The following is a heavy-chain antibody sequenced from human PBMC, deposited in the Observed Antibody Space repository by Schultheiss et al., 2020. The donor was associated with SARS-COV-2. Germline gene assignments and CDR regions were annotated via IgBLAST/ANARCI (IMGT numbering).Heavy chain of an antibody. Sequence: SETLSLTCTVSGGSISSGGYYWSWIRQPPGKGLEWIGYIYYSGSTNYNPSLKSRVTISVDTSKNQFSLKLSSVTAADTAVYYCARASSLSNWFDPWGQGTLVTVSS. J-gene: IGHJ5*02. CDR1: GGSISSGGYY. CDR2: IYYSGST. CDR3: ARASSLSNWFDP. V-gene: IGHV4-61*08. D-gene: IGHD2-2*01.